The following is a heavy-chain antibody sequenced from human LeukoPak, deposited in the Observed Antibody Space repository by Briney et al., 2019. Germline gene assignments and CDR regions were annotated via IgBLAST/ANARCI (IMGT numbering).Heavy chain of an antibody. D-gene: IGHD3-10*01. J-gene: IGHJ4*02. CDR2: INHSGST. Sequence: PSETLSLTCAVYGGSFSGYYWSWTRQPPGKGLEWIGEINHSGSTNYNPSLKSRVTISVDTSKNQFSLKLSSVTAADTAVYYCARVGSAITMVRGVGFDYWGQGTLVTVSS. CDR1: GGSFSGYY. V-gene: IGHV4-34*01. CDR3: ARVGSAITMVRGVGFDY.